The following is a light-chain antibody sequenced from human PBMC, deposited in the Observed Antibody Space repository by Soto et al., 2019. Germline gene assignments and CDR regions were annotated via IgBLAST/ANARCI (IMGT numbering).Light chain of an antibody. CDR3: QQYNDWYT. CDR1: QSVSIN. CDR2: GAS. Sequence: EIVMTQSPATLSVSPGERATLSCRASQSVSINLAWYQQKPGQAPRLLIYGASTRATGIPARFSGSGSGTEFTLTISSLQSEDFAVYYCQQYNDWYTFGQGTKLEIE. J-gene: IGKJ2*01. V-gene: IGKV3-15*01.